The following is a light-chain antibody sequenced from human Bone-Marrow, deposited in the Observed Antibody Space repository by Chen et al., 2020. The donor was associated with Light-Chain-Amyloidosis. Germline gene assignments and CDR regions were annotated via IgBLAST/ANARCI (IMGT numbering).Light chain of an antibody. CDR3: SSYSITNALV. CDR1: SSDVGGDNH. J-gene: IGLJ1*01. V-gene: IGLV2-14*01. CDR2: EVT. Sequence: QSALTQPASVSGSPGQPITLPCTGTSSDVGGDNHVSWYQQHPDKAPKLMIYEVTNRPSWVPDRFSGSKSDNTASLTSSGLQTEDEADYFYSSYSITNALVFGSGTRVTVL.